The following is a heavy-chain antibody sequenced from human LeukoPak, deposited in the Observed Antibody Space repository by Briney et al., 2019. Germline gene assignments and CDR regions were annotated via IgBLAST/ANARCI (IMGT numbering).Heavy chain of an antibody. CDR3: ARGEDSPFDY. CDR1: GFTFDDYG. CDR2: INWNGGST. D-gene: IGHD3-22*01. Sequence: GGSLRLSCAASGFTFDDYGMGWVRQAPGKGLEWVSGINWNGGSTGYADSVKGRFTISRDNARNSLYLQMNSLRAEDTALYYCARGEDSPFDYWGQGTLVTVSS. V-gene: IGHV3-20*04. J-gene: IGHJ4*02.